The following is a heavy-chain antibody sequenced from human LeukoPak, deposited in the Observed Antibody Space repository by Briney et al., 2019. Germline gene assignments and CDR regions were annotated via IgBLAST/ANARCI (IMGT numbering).Heavy chain of an antibody. V-gene: IGHV3-7*01. J-gene: IGHJ4*02. CDR1: GFTFSNYW. D-gene: IGHD6-19*01. CDR3: VGSSGWLFDY. Sequence: GGSLRLSCAGTGFTFSNYWMNWIRQAPGKGLEWVANIKEDGSRINYVDSVKGRFTISRDNAKNSVYLQMDNLRAEDTAVYYCVGSSGWLFDYWGQGILVAVSS. CDR2: IKEDGSRI.